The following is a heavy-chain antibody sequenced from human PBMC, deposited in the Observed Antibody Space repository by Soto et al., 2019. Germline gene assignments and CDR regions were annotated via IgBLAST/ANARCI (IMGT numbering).Heavy chain of an antibody. CDR1: GFTFSSYS. V-gene: IGHV3-21*01. D-gene: IGHD6-6*01. J-gene: IGHJ4*02. Sequence: EVQLVESGGGLVKPGGSLRLSCAASGFTFSSYSMNWVRQAPGKGLEWVSSISSSSSYIYYADSVKGRFTISRDNAKNSLYLQMNSLRAEDTAVYYCARDRASESYSCSSGAIDYWGQGTLVTVSS. CDR3: ARDRASESYSCSSGAIDY. CDR2: ISSSSSYI.